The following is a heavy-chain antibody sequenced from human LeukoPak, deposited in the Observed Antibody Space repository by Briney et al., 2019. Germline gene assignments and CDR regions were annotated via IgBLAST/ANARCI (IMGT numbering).Heavy chain of an antibody. D-gene: IGHD1-26*01. CDR2: ITSSSTYT. J-gene: IGHJ6*03. Sequence: GGSLRLSCAASEFTFSIYNVNWVRQAPGKALEWVSSITSSSTYTYYADSVKGRYTISRDNAKNSLYLQMNSLRAEDTAVYYCARDPYSGDYGPYYYYYMDVWGKGTTVTISS. CDR1: EFTFSIYN. V-gene: IGHV3-21*01. CDR3: ARDPYSGDYGPYYYYYMDV.